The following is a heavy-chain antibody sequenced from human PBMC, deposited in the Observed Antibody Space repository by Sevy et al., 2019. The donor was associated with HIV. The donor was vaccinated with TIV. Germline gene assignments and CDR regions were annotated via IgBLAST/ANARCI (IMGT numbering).Heavy chain of an antibody. J-gene: IGHJ4*02. CDR2: IMPSRIT. D-gene: IGHD1-26*01. CDR3: ARGQWEHPF. Sequence: SETLSLTCAVYGGSLSGYYWSWIRQPPGKGLERIGEIMPSRITNYNPSLKSRVSISIDTSKNQFSLKVNSVTAADTAMYFCARGQWEHPFWCQGTQVTVSS. V-gene: IGHV4-34*01. CDR1: GGSLSGYY.